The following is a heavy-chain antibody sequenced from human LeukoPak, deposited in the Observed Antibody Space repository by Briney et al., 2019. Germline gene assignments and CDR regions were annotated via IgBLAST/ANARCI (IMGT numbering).Heavy chain of an antibody. CDR2: INSNSRYI. J-gene: IGHJ4*02. Sequence: GGSLRLSCAASGFAFSTYSMNWVRQAPGKGLEWVSSINSNSRYIYYADSVKGRFTISRDNARNSLYLQVNSLRAEDTAVYYCAKDSGGYSSSSFGSWGQGTLVTVSS. D-gene: IGHD6-19*01. V-gene: IGHV3-21*04. CDR3: AKDSGGYSSSSFGS. CDR1: GFAFSTYS.